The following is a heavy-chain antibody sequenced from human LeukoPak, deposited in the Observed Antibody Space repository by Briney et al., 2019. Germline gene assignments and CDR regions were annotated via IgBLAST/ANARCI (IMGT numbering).Heavy chain of an antibody. J-gene: IGHJ4*02. CDR3: AKDSSYYYGSGRFY. Sequence: GGSLRLSCAASGFTFSSYCMHWVRQAPGKGLEWVAVISYDGSNKYYADSVKGRFTISRDNSKNTLYLQMNSLRAEDTAVYYCAKDSSYYYGSGRFYWGQGTLVTVSS. CDR1: GFTFSSYC. V-gene: IGHV3-30*18. D-gene: IGHD3-10*01. CDR2: ISYDGSNK.